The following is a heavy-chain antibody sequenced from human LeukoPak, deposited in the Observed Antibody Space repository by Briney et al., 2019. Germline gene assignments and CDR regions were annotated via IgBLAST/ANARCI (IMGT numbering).Heavy chain of an antibody. D-gene: IGHD1-14*01. Sequence: SVKVSCKASGGIFSSYAISWVRQPRAQELEGMGGIIHIFGTANYEQKFQGRVTITTDEYTSTAYMELSKLRYTATAVYSCPRSRGITDYGGQGTLLTVPS. CDR1: GGIFSSYA. J-gene: IGHJ4*02. CDR2: IIHIFGTA. V-gene: IGHV1-69*05. CDR3: PRSRGITDY.